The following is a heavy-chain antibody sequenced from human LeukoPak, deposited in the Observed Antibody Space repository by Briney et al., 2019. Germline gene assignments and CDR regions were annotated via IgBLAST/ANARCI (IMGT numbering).Heavy chain of an antibody. V-gene: IGHV4-34*01. D-gene: IGHD6-19*01. J-gene: IGHJ5*02. CDR2: IRQSGGA. CDR1: GGSFSTYF. CDR3: ARDYGEWLVPSS. Sequence: SETLSLTCAVYGGSFSTYFWSWIRQAPGKGLEWIGEIRQSGGANYNPSLKSRLTISVDTSKNQFSLKLNSVTAADTAVYYCARDYGEWLVPSSWGQGTVVTVSS.